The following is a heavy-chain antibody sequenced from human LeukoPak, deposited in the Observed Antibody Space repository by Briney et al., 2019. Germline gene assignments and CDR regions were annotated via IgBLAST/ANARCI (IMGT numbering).Heavy chain of an antibody. Sequence: SETLSLTCTVSGGSISSYYWSWIRQPPGKGLEWIGYIYYSGSTNYNPSLKSRVTISVDTSKNQFSLKLSSVTAADTAVYYCARVPIVVVPAAIAGGPYYYYYGMDVWGKGTTVTVSS. V-gene: IGHV4-59*01. J-gene: IGHJ6*04. CDR3: ARVPIVVVPAAIAGGPYYYYYGMDV. CDR1: GGSISSYY. D-gene: IGHD2-2*02. CDR2: IYYSGST.